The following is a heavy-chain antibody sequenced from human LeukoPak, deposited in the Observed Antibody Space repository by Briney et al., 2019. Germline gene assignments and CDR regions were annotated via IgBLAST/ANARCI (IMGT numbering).Heavy chain of an antibody. J-gene: IGHJ4*02. CDR1: GGSFSGYY. Sequence: PSETLSLTCAVYGGSFSGYYWSWIRQPPGKGLEWIGEINHSGSTNYNPSLKSRVTISVDTSKNQFSLKLSSVTAADTAVYYCARAPRVSTVDFDYWAREPWSPSPQ. V-gene: IGHV4-34*01. CDR2: INHSGST. D-gene: IGHD4-17*01. CDR3: ARAPRVSTVDFDY.